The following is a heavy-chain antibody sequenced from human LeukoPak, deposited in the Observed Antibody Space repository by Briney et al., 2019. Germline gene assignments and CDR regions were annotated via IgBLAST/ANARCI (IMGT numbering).Heavy chain of an antibody. D-gene: IGHD4-11*01. CDR3: ARLDYSKFTFAP. CDR1: GFTFSSYE. CDR2: ISSSGSTI. J-gene: IGHJ5*02. Sequence: GGSLRLSCAASGFTFSSYEMNWVRQAPGKGLEWVSYISSSGSTIYYADSVKGRFTISRDNAKNSLYLQMNSLRAEDTAVYHCARLDYSKFTFAPWGQGTLVTVSS. V-gene: IGHV3-48*03.